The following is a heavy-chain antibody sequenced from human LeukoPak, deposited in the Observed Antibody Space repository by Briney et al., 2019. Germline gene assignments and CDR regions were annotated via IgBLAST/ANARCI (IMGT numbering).Heavy chain of an antibody. D-gene: IGHD6-13*01. CDR2: IYTSGST. CDR1: GGSISSYY. Sequence: SETLSLTCTVSGGSISSYYWSWIRQSPGKGLEWIGRIYTSGSTNYNPSLKSRVTISVDTSKNQFSLKLSSVTAADTAVYYCARVLAAAGNNWFDPWGQGTLVTVSS. CDR3: ARVLAAAGNNWFDP. V-gene: IGHV4-4*07. J-gene: IGHJ5*02.